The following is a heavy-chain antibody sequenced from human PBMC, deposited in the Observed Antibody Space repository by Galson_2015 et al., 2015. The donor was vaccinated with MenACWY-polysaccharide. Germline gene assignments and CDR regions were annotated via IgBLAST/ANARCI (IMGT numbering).Heavy chain of an antibody. J-gene: IGHJ4*02. CDR2: ISSGGTI. V-gene: IGHV3-48*02. Sequence: SLRLSCAASGFTFSNYTMNWVRQAPGKGLEWVSYISSGGTIYYADSVKGRLTISRDNAKNSLYLQMNSLRDDDTAVYYCARVLKGLVGATPDYWGQGSLVTVSS. CDR1: GFTFSNYT. D-gene: IGHD1-26*01. CDR3: ARVLKGLVGATPDY.